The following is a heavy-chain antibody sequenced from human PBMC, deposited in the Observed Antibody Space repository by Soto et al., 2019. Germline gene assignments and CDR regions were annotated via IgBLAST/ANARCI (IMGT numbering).Heavy chain of an antibody. CDR1: GGSISSYY. CDR3: ARGVVVVAAGYFDY. CDR2: IYYSGST. V-gene: IGHV4-59*01. Sequence: SETLSLTCTVSGGSISSYYWSWIRQPPGKGLEWIGYIYYSGSTNYNPSLKSRVTISVDTSKNQFSLKLSSVTAADTAVYYCARGVVVVAAGYFDYWGQGTLVTVSS. D-gene: IGHD2-15*01. J-gene: IGHJ4*02.